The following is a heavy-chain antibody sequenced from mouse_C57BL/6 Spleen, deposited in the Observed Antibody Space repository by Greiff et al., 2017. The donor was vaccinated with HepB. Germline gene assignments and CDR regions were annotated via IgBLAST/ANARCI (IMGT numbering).Heavy chain of an antibody. V-gene: IGHV5-6*01. CDR2: ISSGGSYT. CDR1: GFTFSSYG. J-gene: IGHJ1*03. Sequence: EVMLVESGGDLVKPGGSLKLSCAASGFTFSSYGMSWVRQTPDKRLEWVATISSGGSYTYYPDSVKGRFTISRDNAKNTLYLQMSSLKSEDTAMYYCARHGDYYGSSWYFDVWGTGTTVTVSS. D-gene: IGHD1-1*01. CDR3: ARHGDYYGSSWYFDV.